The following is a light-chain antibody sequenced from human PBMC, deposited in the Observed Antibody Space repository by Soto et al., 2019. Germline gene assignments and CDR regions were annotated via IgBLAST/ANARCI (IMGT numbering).Light chain of an antibody. CDR3: QQYNNWPLT. V-gene: IGKV3-15*01. J-gene: IGKJ4*01. CDR1: QSVSSN. Sequence: EIVMTQSPATLSVSPGERATLSCRASQSVSSNLAWYKQKPGQAPRLLIYGASTRATCIPARFSGSGSGTEFTLTIRCLQSEDFTVYYCQQYNNWPLTFGGGTQVEIK. CDR2: GAS.